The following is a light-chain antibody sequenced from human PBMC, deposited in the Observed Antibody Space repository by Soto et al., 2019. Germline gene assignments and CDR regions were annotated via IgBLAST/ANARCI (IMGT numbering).Light chain of an antibody. CDR2: DAS. CDR1: QSISTY. Sequence: IVLTQSPATLSLSKGERATLSCRAGQSISTYLAWYQQKSGQAPRLLIYDASNRATGTPARFSGSGSGTDFTLTISSLEPEDSAVYYCQQRYVWLTFGGGTKVDIK. V-gene: IGKV3-11*01. J-gene: IGKJ4*01. CDR3: QQRYVWLT.